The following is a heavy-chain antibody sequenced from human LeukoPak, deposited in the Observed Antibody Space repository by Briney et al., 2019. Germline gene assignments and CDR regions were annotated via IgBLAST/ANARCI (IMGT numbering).Heavy chain of an antibody. CDR3: AKDRRGSSSWYYYYYYGMDV. J-gene: IGHJ6*02. CDR1: GFTFSSYA. Sequence: GGSLRLSCAASGFTFSSYAMSWVRQAPGKGLEWVSAISGSGGSTYYADSVKGRFTISRDNPRNTLYLQMNSLRAEDTAVYYCAKDRRGSSSWYYYYYYGMDVWGQGTTVTVSS. CDR2: ISGSGGST. D-gene: IGHD6-13*01. V-gene: IGHV3-23*01.